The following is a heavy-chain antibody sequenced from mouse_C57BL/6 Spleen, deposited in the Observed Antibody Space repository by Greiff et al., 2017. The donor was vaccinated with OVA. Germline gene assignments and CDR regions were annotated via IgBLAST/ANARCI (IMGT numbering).Heavy chain of an antibody. Sequence: VKLQESGAELVKPGASVKMSCKASGYTFTTYPIEWMKQNHGKSLEWIGNFHPYNDDTKYNEKFKGKATLTVEKSSSTVYLELSRLTSDDSAVYYCARTLYGRGYFDVWGTGTTVTVSS. CDR3: ARTLYGRGYFDV. D-gene: IGHD1-1*01. V-gene: IGHV1-47*01. J-gene: IGHJ1*03. CDR2: FHPYNDDT. CDR1: GYTFTTYP.